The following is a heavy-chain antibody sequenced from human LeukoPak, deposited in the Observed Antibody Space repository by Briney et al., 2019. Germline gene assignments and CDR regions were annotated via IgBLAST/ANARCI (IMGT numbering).Heavy chain of an antibody. CDR1: GYTFTGYH. J-gene: IGHJ4*02. D-gene: IGHD5-24*01. V-gene: IGHV1-46*01. Sequence: VASVKVSCKASGYTFTGYHIHWVRQAPGQGLEWMGIINPSDGSTSYAQKFQGRLTMTRDTSTDTVYMELNSLRSEDTAVYYCARDGYKVGGKWDYWGQGTLVTVSS. CDR2: INPSDGST. CDR3: ARDGYKVGGKWDY.